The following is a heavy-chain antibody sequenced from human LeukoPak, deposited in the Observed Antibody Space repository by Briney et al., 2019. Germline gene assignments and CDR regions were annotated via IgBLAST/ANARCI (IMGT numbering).Heavy chain of an antibody. D-gene: IGHD4-23*01. CDR3: ARGRWDIRLQH. V-gene: IGHV4-34*01. J-gene: IGHJ1*01. Sequence: SETLSLTCAVYGGSFSDDYWSWIRQSPGEGLEGIGEINHTGGTNYNPSLKSRVTISQDRSKNQFFLKLYFVTAADTALYFCARGRWDIRLQHWGQGTLVTVSS. CDR2: INHTGGT. CDR1: GGSFSDDY.